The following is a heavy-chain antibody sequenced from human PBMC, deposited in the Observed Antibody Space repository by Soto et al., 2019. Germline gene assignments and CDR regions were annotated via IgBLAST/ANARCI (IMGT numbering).Heavy chain of an antibody. Sequence: RASVKVSCKASGDTFSSYAISWVRQAPGQGLEWMGGIIPILGTPNYAQKFQGRVTITADKSTSTAYMELSSLRSEDTAAYYCARERSRYNRSGYYRPDYWGQGTLVTVSS. D-gene: IGHD3-22*01. J-gene: IGHJ4*02. CDR2: IIPILGTP. CDR1: GDTFSSYA. CDR3: ARERSRYNRSGYYRPDY. V-gene: IGHV1-69*10.